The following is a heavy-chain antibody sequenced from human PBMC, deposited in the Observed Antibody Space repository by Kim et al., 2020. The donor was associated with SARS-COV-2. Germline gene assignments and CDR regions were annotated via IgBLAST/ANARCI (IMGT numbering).Heavy chain of an antibody. CDR3: ARDSTVVTPWGIYYYCMDV. CDR2: ISSSSSTV. CDR1: GFTFSTYN. D-gene: IGHD2-21*02. Sequence: GGSLRLSCAASGFTFSTYNMNWVRQAPGKGLEWVSYISSSSSTVFYADSVKGRFTISRDNAKNSLYLQMNSLRDEDTAVYYCARDSTVVTPWGIYYYCMDVWGQGTTVTVSS. J-gene: IGHJ6*02. V-gene: IGHV3-48*02.